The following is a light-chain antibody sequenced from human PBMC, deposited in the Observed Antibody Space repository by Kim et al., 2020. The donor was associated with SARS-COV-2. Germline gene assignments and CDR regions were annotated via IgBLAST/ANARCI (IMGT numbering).Light chain of an antibody. J-gene: IGKJ2*01. V-gene: IGKV3-15*01. CDR3: QQYKDWYT. CDR1: QSVSRS. Sequence: SVSPGEAPTRSCRASQSVSRSLAWYQQKPGQGLRVLIYAASTRISGVPARFTGSGSETEFTLTIDSLQSEDFAIYYCQQYKDWYTFGQGTKLE. CDR2: AAS.